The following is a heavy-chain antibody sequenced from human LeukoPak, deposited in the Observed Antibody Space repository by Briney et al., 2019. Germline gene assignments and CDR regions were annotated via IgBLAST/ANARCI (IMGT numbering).Heavy chain of an antibody. V-gene: IGHV4-30-4*08. Sequence: TLSLTCTVSGGSISSGDYYWSWIRQPPGKGLEWIGHIYYSGSTYYNPSLKSRVTISVDTSKNQFSLKLSSVTDADTAVYYCARDRPLTYYYDSSGYSDAFDIWGQGTMVTVSS. CDR1: GGSISSGDYY. J-gene: IGHJ3*02. CDR2: IYYSGST. D-gene: IGHD3-22*01. CDR3: ARDRPLTYYYDSSGYSDAFDI.